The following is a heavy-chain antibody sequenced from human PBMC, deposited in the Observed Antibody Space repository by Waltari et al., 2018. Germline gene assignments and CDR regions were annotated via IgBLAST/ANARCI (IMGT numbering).Heavy chain of an antibody. CDR1: GGSFSGYY. CDR3: ARATGYSSSWSFFDY. V-gene: IGHV4-34*01. Sequence: QVQLQQWGAGLLKPSETLSLTCAVYGGSFSGYYWSWIRQRTGKGLEWSGEINHGGSTNCDPSLKSRVTMSGDASKNQFSLKLSSVTAADTAVYYCARATGYSSSWSFFDYWGQGTLVTVSS. J-gene: IGHJ4*02. D-gene: IGHD6-13*01. CDR2: INHGGST.